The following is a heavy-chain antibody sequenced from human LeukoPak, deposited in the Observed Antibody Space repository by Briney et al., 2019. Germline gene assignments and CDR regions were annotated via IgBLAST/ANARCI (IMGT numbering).Heavy chain of an antibody. Sequence: GGSLRLSCAASGFIFSSYAMSWVRQAPGKGLEWVSAISGSGGSTYYADSVKGRFTISRDNSKNTLYLQMNSLRAEDTAVYYCAKARVVVVPAATFSYLDYWGQGTLVTVSS. CDR1: GFIFSSYA. CDR2: ISGSGGST. D-gene: IGHD2-2*01. V-gene: IGHV3-23*01. CDR3: AKARVVVVPAATFSYLDY. J-gene: IGHJ4*02.